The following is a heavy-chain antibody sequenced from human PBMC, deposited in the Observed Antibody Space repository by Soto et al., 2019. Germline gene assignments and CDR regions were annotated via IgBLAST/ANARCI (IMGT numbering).Heavy chain of an antibody. V-gene: IGHV3-30*18. CDR1: DFTFSTYG. Sequence: GGSLRLSCAASDFTFSTYGMHWVRQAPGKGLEWVAVISNDGNYMNYGESVKGRFTISRDNSKNTLYLQMNSLRPEDTAVYYCAKDDNDNGYNYWGQGTLVTVSS. D-gene: IGHD2-8*01. J-gene: IGHJ4*02. CDR2: ISNDGNYM. CDR3: AKDDNDNGYNY.